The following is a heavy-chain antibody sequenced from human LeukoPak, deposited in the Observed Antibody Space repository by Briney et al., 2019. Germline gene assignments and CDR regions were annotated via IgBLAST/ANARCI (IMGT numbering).Heavy chain of an antibody. D-gene: IGHD4-17*01. J-gene: IGHJ4*02. CDR3: AKELSTARDY. CDR2: ISGSGSTR. Sequence: GGSLRLSCAASGFIFSSYALSWVRQAPGKGLEWVSTISGSGSTRHSADFVKGRFTISRDNSKNTLYLQMNSLRAEDTAVYYCAKELSTARDYWGQGTLVTVSS. CDR1: GFIFSSYA. V-gene: IGHV3-23*01.